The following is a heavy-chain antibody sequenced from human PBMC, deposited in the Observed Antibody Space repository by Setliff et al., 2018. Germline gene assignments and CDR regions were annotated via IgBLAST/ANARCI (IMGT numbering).Heavy chain of an antibody. J-gene: IGHJ3*02. Sequence: SATLSLTCTVSGGSISSSSYYWGWIRQPPGKGLEWIGSIYYSGSTYYNPSLKSRVPISVDTSKNQFSLKLSSVTAADTAVYYCARVTTDYDFWSGYYSNDALDIWGQGTMVTVSS. CDR3: ARVTTDYDFWSGYYSNDALDI. D-gene: IGHD3-3*01. CDR1: GGSISSSSYY. V-gene: IGHV4-39*07. CDR2: IYYSGST.